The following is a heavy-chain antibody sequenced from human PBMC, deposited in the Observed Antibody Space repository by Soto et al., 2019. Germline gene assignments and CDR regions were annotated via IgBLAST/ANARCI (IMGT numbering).Heavy chain of an antibody. V-gene: IGHV3-11*01. CDR2: ITSSGSTI. CDR3: ARENEQWVAADN. CDR1: GFTFSYYC. Sequence: PGGSLRLSCAASGFTFSYYCMSWIRQSPGKGLEWVSYITSSGSTIYYADSVKGRFTISRDNAKNSLYLQMNSLRAEDTAVYYCARENEQWVAADNWGQGTLVTVSS. D-gene: IGHD6-19*01. J-gene: IGHJ4*02.